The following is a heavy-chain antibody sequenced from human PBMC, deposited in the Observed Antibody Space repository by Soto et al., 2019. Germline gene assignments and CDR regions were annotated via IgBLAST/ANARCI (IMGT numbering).Heavy chain of an antibody. D-gene: IGHD1-7*01. V-gene: IGHV3-23*01. J-gene: IGHJ4*02. Sequence: GGSLRLSCAASGFTFSSYAMTWVRQAPGKGLEWVSAISGSGGGTFYADSVKGRFTISRDNSKNTLYLQMNSLRAEDTAVYYCAKCYQDWNWYFAYWGQGALVTVSS. CDR1: GFTFSSYA. CDR2: ISGSGGGT. CDR3: AKCYQDWNWYFAY.